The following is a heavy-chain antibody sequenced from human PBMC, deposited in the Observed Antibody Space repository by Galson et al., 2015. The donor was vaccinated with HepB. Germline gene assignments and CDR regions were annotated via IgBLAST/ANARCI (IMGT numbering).Heavy chain of an antibody. CDR2: ISSSGSTI. CDR1: GFTFSDYY. D-gene: IGHD3-3*01. J-gene: IGHJ5*02. Sequence: SLRLSCAASGFTFSDYYMSWIRQAPGKGLEWVSYISSSGSTIYYADSVKGRFTISRDNAKNSLYLQMNSLRAEDTAVYYCARVRRIGPYYDFWSGYYTAEVGSWFDPWGQGTLVTVSS. V-gene: IGHV3-11*01. CDR3: ARVRRIGPYYDFWSGYYTAEVGSWFDP.